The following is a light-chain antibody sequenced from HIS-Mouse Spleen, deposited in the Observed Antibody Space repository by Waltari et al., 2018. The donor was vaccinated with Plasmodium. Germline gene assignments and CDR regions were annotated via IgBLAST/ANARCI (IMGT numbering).Light chain of an antibody. CDR2: DAS. V-gene: IGKV1-33*01. CDR1: QAISNY. J-gene: IGKJ2*01. Sequence: DFQMTQSPSSLSASVDARVTITCQASQAISNYLNWYQQKPGKAPKLLIYDASNLETGVPSRFSGSGSGTDFTFTISSLQPEDIATYYCQQYDNLPYTFGQGTKLEIK. CDR3: QQYDNLPYT.